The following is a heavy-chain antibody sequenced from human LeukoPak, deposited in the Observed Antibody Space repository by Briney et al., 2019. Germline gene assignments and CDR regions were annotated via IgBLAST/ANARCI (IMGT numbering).Heavy chain of an antibody. D-gene: IGHD3-10*01. CDR1: GFTFSTYS. CDR3: ARDTYGSGSYYNAPLDY. CDR2: ISSRGSST. J-gene: IGHJ4*02. Sequence: GGSQRLSCTASGFTFSTYSMNWLRQAPGKGLEWVSYISSRGSSTYYADSVKGRFTISRDNAKNSLYLQMNSLRAEDTAVYYCARDTYGSGSYYNAPLDYWGQGTLVTVSS. V-gene: IGHV3-48*01.